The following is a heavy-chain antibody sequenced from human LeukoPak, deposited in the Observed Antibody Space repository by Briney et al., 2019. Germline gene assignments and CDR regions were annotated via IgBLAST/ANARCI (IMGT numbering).Heavy chain of an antibody. Sequence: VASVTVSCKASGYTFTSYYMHWVRQAPGQGLEWMGIINPSGGSTSYAQKFQGRVTMTRDTSTSTVYMELSSLRSEDTAVYYCARDPRGDSSGYYLPPLYYYYYYGMDVWGQGTTVTVSS. D-gene: IGHD3-22*01. V-gene: IGHV1-46*01. CDR1: GYTFTSYY. CDR2: INPSGGST. CDR3: ARDPRGDSSGYYLPPLYYYYYYGMDV. J-gene: IGHJ6*02.